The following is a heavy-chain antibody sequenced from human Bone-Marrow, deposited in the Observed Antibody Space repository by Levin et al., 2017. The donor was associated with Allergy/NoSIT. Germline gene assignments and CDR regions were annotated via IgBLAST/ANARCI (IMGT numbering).Heavy chain of an antibody. CDR1: GVSVSNHNW. CDR2: IYHSGST. D-gene: IGHD3-3*01. V-gene: IGHV4-4*02. Sequence: SETLSLTCSVSGVSVSNHNWWSWVRQSPGRGLEWIGTIYHSGSTNYSPSLKSRVTISIDKSNNQFSLNLTSVTAADTAVYYCASRSGYYPDYYFDYWGQGTLVTVSS. CDR3: ASRSGYYPDYYFDY. J-gene: IGHJ4*02.